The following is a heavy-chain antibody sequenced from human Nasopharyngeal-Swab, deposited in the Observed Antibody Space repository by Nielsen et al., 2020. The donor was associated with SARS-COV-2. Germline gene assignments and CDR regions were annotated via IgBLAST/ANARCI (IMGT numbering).Heavy chain of an antibody. CDR3: AREPITIFGVVTNPYYGMDV. J-gene: IGHJ6*02. V-gene: IGHV1-69*06. D-gene: IGHD3-3*01. Sequence: WVRQAPGQGLEWMGGIIPIFGTANYAQKFQGRVTITADKSTSTAYMELSSLRSEDTAVYYCAREPITIFGVVTNPYYGMDVWGQGTTVTVSS. CDR2: IIPIFGTA.